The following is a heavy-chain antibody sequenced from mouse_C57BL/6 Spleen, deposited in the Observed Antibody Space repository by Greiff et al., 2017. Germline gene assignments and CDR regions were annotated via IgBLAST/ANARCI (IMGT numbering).Heavy chain of an antibody. CDR3: ASYDGYFTFYAMDY. D-gene: IGHD2-3*01. CDR1: GYTFTSYW. CDR2: IHPNSGST. Sequence: VQLQQSGAELVKPGASVKLSCKASGYTFTSYWMHWVKQRPGQGLEWIGMIHPNSGSTNYNEKFKSKATLTVDKSSSTAYMQLSSLTSEDSAVYYCASYDGYFTFYAMDYWGQGTSVTVSS. V-gene: IGHV1-64*01. J-gene: IGHJ4*01.